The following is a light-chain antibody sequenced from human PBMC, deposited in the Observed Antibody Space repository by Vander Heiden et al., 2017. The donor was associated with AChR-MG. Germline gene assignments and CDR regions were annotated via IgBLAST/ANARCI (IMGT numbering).Light chain of an antibody. CDR3: QQSYNVPHT. Sequence: DIKMHQPPSSLSASVGDRVTITCQASQSIGNHLNWYQQKPGKAPKLLIYAASNLRTGVPTRVTGTGSGTDFSLTISSLQPEDFATYYCQQSYNVPHTFGQGTKLEIK. V-gene: IGKV1-39*01. J-gene: IGKJ1*01. CDR1: QSIGNH. CDR2: AAS.